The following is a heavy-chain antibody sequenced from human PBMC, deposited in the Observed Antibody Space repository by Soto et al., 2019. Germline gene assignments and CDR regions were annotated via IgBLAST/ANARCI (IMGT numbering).Heavy chain of an antibody. CDR2: INAGNGNT. Sequence: GASVKVSCKASGYTFTSYAMHWVRQAPGQRLEWMGWINAGNGNTKYSQKFQGRVTITRDTSASTAYMELSSLRSEDTAMYYCARQPRASQYYFDYWGQGTLVTVSS. CDR1: GYTFTSYA. V-gene: IGHV1-3*01. CDR3: ARQPRASQYYFDY. J-gene: IGHJ4*02. D-gene: IGHD4-4*01.